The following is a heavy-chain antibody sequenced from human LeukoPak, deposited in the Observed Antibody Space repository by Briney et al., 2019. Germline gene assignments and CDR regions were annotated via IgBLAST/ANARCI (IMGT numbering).Heavy chain of an antibody. CDR3: ASSGDCSSTSCYWRI. V-gene: IGHV1-2*02. CDR1: GYTFTGYY. J-gene: IGHJ4*02. D-gene: IGHD2-2*01. CDR2: INPNSGGT. Sequence: ASVEVSCKASGYTFTGYYMHWVRQASGPGLEWRGWINPNSGGTNYAQKFQGRDTMTRDTSIRTAYMELSRLRSDDTAVYYCASSGDCSSTSCYWRIWGEGTLVTVSS.